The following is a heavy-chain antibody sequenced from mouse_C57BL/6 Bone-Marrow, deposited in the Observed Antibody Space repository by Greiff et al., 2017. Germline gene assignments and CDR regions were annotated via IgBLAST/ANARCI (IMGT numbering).Heavy chain of an antibody. Sequence: VQLQQSGAELAKPGASVKLSCKASGYTFTSYWMHWVKQRPGQGLEWIGYINPSSGYTKYNQKFKDKATLTADKSSSTAYMQLRSLTDEDTAVYYSTSELDSYYARDYWGQGTSATVSS. V-gene: IGHV1-7*01. CDR3: TSELDSYYARDY. CDR2: INPSSGYT. CDR1: GYTFTSYW. J-gene: IGHJ4*01.